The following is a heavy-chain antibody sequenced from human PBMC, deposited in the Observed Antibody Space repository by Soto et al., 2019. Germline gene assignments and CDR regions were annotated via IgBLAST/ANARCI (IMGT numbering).Heavy chain of an antibody. V-gene: IGHV3-53*01. D-gene: IGHD2-15*01. CDR2: IYSGGST. CDR1: GFTVNDNF. Sequence: EMQLVEAGGGLIQPGGSLRISCATPGFTVNDNFMSWVRQAPGKGLEWVSVIYSGGSTYYVDSVKGRFTISRDNSKDTLYLQMNSLRVEDTAVYYCARGFKYCSGGSCFSGSVNYWGQGTLVTVSS. J-gene: IGHJ4*02. CDR3: ARGFKYCSGGSCFSGSVNY.